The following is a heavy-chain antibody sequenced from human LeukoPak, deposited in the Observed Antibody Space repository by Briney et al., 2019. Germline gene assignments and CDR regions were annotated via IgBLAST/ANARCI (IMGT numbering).Heavy chain of an antibody. CDR1: GFTFRSYW. CDR2: IKEDGSEK. CDR3: ARVLPGYFDY. J-gene: IGHJ4*02. Sequence: GGPLRLSCAASGFTFRSYWMSWLRQTPGKRLEWLANIKEDGSEKYYVDSVKGRFTISRDNAKTSLYLQMNSLRAEDTAVYYCARVLPGYFDYWGQGTLVTVSS. V-gene: IGHV3-7*01.